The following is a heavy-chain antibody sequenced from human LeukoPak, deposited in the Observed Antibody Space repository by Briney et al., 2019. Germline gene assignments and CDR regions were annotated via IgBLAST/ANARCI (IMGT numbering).Heavy chain of an antibody. CDR2: ISWNSESI. CDR3: AKDITGRNFYFDAMDV. J-gene: IGHJ6*02. V-gene: IGHV3-9*01. Sequence: PGRSLRLSCTSPGFTFGDFAMHWVRQAPGKGLEWVSGISWNSESIGYADSVKGRFTVSRDNAQNSLYLQMDCLRPEDTALYYCAKDITGRNFYFDAMDVWGQGTTVTVSS. CDR1: GFTFGDFA.